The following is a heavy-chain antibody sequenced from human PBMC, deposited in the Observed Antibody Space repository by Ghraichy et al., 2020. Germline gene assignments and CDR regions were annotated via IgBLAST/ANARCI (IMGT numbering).Heavy chain of an antibody. V-gene: IGHV4-59*01. D-gene: IGHD3-22*01. J-gene: IGHJ4*02. CDR2: IHYSGST. Sequence: SETLSLTCTVSGGSISSYYWSWIRQPPGKGLEWIGYIHYSGSTNYNPSLKSRVTISVDTSKNQFSLKLSSVTAADTAVYYCARGLYDSSGYYLDYWGQGTLVTVSS. CDR1: GGSISSYY. CDR3: ARGLYDSSGYYLDY.